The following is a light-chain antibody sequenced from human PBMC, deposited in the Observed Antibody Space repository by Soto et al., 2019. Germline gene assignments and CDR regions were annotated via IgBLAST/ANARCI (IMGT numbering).Light chain of an antibody. V-gene: IGKV2-30*01. CDR3: MQGTYLWT. J-gene: IGKJ1*01. Sequence: DVVMTQSPLSLSVTLGQPASISCRSSQSLVYSNGNTYLTWFQQRPGQSPRRLIYEVSNRASGXPXXFSGSGSGYDFTLKISRVKAEIVGFYYCMQGTYLWTVGQGTKVEIK. CDR1: QSLVYSNGNTY. CDR2: EVS.